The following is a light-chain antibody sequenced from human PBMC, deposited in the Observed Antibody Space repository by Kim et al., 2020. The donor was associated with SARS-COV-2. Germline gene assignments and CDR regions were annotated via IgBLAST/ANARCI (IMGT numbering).Light chain of an antibody. J-gene: IGKJ1*01. V-gene: IGKV3-15*01. Sequence: EIGMTQSPATLSASPGERATLSCRASQSISTNLAWYQQKPGQAPRLLIYDSSTRATGIPARFSGSGSGTEFTLTINSLRSEDFGIYYCQQYSDWPPWTFGQGTKVDIK. CDR3: QQYSDWPPWT. CDR1: QSISTN. CDR2: DSS.